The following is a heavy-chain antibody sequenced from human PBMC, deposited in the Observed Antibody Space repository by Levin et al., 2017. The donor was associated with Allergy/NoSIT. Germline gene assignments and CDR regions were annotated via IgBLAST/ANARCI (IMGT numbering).Heavy chain of an antibody. J-gene: IGHJ3*02. Sequence: GESLKISCKGSGYSFTSYWIGWVRQMPGEGLEWMGIIYPGDSDSRYSPSFQGQVTISADKSISTAYLQWSSLKASDTAMYYCARQWRGCSSATCYDGFDIWGQGTMVTVSS. CDR3: ARQWRGCSSATCYDGFDI. CDR2: IYPGDSDS. D-gene: IGHD2-2*01. V-gene: IGHV5-51*01. CDR1: GYSFTSYW.